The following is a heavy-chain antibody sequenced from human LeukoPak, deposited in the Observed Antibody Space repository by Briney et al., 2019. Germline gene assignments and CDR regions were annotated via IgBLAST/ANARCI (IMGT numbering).Heavy chain of an antibody. D-gene: IGHD2-15*01. CDR2: ISYDGTNK. J-gene: IGHJ6*04. Sequence: PGGSLRFSCAASGCTFSSYAMHWVRQAPGKGLEWVAVISYDGTNKYYADSVKGRFTISRDNSKSTLYLQMNSLRAEDTAVYSCAREYCSGGSCYGMDVWGKGATVTVSS. V-gene: IGHV3-30*04. CDR3: AREYCSGGSCYGMDV. CDR1: GCTFSSYA.